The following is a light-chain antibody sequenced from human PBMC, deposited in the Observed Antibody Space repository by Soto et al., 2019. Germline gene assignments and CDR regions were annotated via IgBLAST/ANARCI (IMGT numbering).Light chain of an antibody. CDR1: LSVSSY. V-gene: IGKV3-11*01. CDR3: QQRSNWHPKYT. J-gene: IGKJ2*01. Sequence: EIVLTQSPATPPLSPGERATLSCRASLSVSSYLAWYQQKPGQAPRLLIYDASNRATGIPARFSGSGSGTDFTLTISSLEPEDFAVYYCQQRSNWHPKYTFGQWTKLEIK. CDR2: DAS.